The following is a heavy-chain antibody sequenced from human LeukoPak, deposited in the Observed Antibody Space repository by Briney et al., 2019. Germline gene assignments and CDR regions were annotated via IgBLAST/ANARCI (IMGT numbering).Heavy chain of an antibody. CDR1: GFTFSRYW. J-gene: IGHJ3*02. CDR2: INSDGSST. CDR3: ADPFGDVFDT. V-gene: IGHV3-74*01. Sequence: GGSLTLSCAASGFTFSRYWMHWVRQPPGKGLVWVSHINSDGSSTNYADSVKGRFTISRDNAKSTLYLQMGSLRAEDTALYHCADPFGDVFDTWGQGTMVTVSS. D-gene: IGHD3-3*01.